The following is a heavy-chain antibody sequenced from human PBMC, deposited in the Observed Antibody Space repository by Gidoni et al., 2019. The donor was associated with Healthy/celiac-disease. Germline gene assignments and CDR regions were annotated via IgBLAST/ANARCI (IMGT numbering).Heavy chain of an antibody. Sequence: EVQLVESGGGLVQPGGSLRLSCAASGFTFSSYWMSWVRQAPGKGLEWVANIKQDGSEKYYVDSVKGRFTISRDNAKNSLYLQMNSLRAEDTAVYYCARVGPLWFGELAYYFDYWGQGTLVTVSS. D-gene: IGHD3-10*01. J-gene: IGHJ4*02. CDR2: IKQDGSEK. V-gene: IGHV3-7*03. CDR3: ARVGPLWFGELAYYFDY. CDR1: GFTFSSYW.